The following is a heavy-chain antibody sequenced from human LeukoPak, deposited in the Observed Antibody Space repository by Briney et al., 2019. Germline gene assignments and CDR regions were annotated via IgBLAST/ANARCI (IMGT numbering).Heavy chain of an antibody. D-gene: IGHD1-26*01. CDR3: ARDPVKWELLIDY. Sequence: GGSLRLSCAASGFTFSNYWMGWVRQAPGKRPEWVANMNIDGSEKYYADSVKGRFSISRDNARNSVYLQMASLRVEDTAVYYCARDPVKWELLIDYWGQGTLVTVSS. V-gene: IGHV3-7*01. CDR1: GFTFSNYW. J-gene: IGHJ4*02. CDR2: MNIDGSEK.